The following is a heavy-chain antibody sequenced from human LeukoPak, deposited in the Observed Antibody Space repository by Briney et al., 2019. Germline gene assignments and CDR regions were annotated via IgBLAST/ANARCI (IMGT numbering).Heavy chain of an antibody. CDR2: IYYSGST. CDR1: GGSISSSSYY. J-gene: IGHJ4*02. V-gene: IGHV4-39*07. D-gene: IGHD2-2*01. CDR3: ARDLRYCSSTSCYSFDY. Sequence: SETLSLTCTVSGGSISSSSYYWGWIRQPPGKGLEWIGSIYYSGSTYYNPSLKSRVTISVDTSKNQFSLKLSSVTAADTAVYYCARDLRYCSSTSCYSFDYWGQGTLVTVSS.